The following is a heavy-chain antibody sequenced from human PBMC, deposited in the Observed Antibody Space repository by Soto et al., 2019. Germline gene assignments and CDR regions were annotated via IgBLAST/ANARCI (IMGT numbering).Heavy chain of an antibody. CDR2: TRNKANSYTT. Sequence: GGSLRLSCAASGFTFSDHYMDWVRQAPGKGLEWVGRTRNKANSYTTDYAASVQGRFTISRDDSKNSLYLQMNSLKTEDTAVYFCAREKYGSYYYFDYWGQGTLVTVSS. D-gene: IGHD6-6*01. J-gene: IGHJ4*02. V-gene: IGHV3-72*01. CDR3: AREKYGSYYYFDY. CDR1: GFTFSDHY.